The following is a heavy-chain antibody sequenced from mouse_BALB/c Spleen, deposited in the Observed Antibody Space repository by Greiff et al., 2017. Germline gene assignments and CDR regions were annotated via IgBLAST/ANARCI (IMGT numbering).Heavy chain of an antibody. J-gene: IGHJ2*01. D-gene: IGHD2-3*01. V-gene: IGHV1S127*01. CDR1: GYTFTSYW. CDR3: TKEVGYDGYYFDY. Sequence: QVQLQQPGAELVKPGASVKMSCKASGYTFTSYWMHWVKQRPGQGLEWIGVIDPSDSYTSYNQKFKGKATLTVDTSSSTAYMQLSSLTSEDSAVYYCTKEVGYDGYYFDYWGQGTTLTVSS. CDR2: IDPSDSYT.